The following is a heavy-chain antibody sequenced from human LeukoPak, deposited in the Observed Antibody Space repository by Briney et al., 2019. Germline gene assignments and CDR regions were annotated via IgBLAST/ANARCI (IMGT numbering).Heavy chain of an antibody. D-gene: IGHD4-17*01. J-gene: IGHJ4*02. CDR1: GGSISSYY. CDR2: IYYSGST. Sequence: PSETLSLTCTVSGGSISSYYWSWIRQPPGKGLEWIGYIYYSGSTNYNPSLKSRVTISVDTSKNQFSLKLSSVTAADTAVYYCARAVVTTVKCFDYWGQGTLVTVSS. V-gene: IGHV4-59*08. CDR3: ARAVVTTVKCFDY.